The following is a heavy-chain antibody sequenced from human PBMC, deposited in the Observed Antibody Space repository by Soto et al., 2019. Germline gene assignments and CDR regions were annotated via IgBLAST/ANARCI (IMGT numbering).Heavy chain of an antibody. J-gene: IGHJ3*02. CDR3: ARTYDSSGPDAFDI. CDR1: GFTFSSYG. V-gene: IGHV3-33*01. D-gene: IGHD3-22*01. Sequence: GGSLRLSCAASGFTFSSYGMHWVRQAPGKGLEWVAVIWYDGSNKYYADSVKGRFTISRDNSKNTLYLQMNSLRAEDTAVYYCARTYDSSGPDAFDIWGQGTMVTVSS. CDR2: IWYDGSNK.